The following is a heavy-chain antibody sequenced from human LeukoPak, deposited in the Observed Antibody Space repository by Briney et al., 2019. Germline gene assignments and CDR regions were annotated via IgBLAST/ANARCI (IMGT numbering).Heavy chain of an antibody. V-gene: IGHV3-7*03. J-gene: IGHJ4*02. CDR3: ARSIPYGTTWYGRSDY. Sequence: GGSLRLSCAASGFPFSSYSTTWVRQAPGKGLEWVANIKPDGTTKFYVDSVKGRFTISRDNALNSLYLQMNSLRAEDTAIYYCARSIPYGTTWYGRSDYWGQGTLVTVSS. CDR2: IKPDGTTK. D-gene: IGHD6-13*01. CDR1: GFPFSSYS.